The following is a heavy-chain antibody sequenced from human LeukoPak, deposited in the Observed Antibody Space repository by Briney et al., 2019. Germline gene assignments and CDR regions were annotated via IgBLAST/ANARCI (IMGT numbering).Heavy chain of an antibody. V-gene: IGHV4-4*07. D-gene: IGHD3-22*01. J-gene: IGHJ4*02. Sequence: PSESLSLTCTVSGGSITSYYWSWIRQPAGKGLEWIGRIHTSGSTNYNPSLKSRVTMSVDTSKNQFSLKLSSVTAADTAVYYCARDRYYYDSSGYVFDYWGQGTLVTVSS. CDR3: ARDRYYYDSSGYVFDY. CDR1: GGSITSYY. CDR2: IHTSGST.